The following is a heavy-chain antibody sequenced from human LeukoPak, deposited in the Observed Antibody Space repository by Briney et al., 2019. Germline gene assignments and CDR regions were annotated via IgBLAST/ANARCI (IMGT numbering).Heavy chain of an antibody. J-gene: IGHJ4*02. CDR3: AKSPVSSCRGSFCYPFDY. V-gene: IGHV3-23*01. Sequence: GGSLRLSCAASGFTFSSYAMSWVRQAPGKGLEWVSGFSVSDKTTYYADSVKGRFTISRDNSKNTLYLQINSLRAEDTAVYFCAKSPVSSCRGSFCYPFDYWGQGNLVTVSS. D-gene: IGHD2-15*01. CDR2: FSVSDKTT. CDR1: GFTFSSYA.